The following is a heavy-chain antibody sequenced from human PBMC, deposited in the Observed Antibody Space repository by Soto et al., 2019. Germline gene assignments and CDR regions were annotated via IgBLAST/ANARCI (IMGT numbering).Heavy chain of an antibody. CDR3: ATDSFRSGIAVAGNY. V-gene: IGHV3-23*01. CDR2: ISFGGGST. CDR1: EFTFGSYA. Sequence: EVQLLESGGGLVQPGGSLRLSCAASEFTFGSYAMTWVRQAPGKGLEWVSAISFGGGSTYYADSVKGRFTISRDNSKNTLYLQMTSLRAEDTAIYYCATDSFRSGIAVAGNYWGQGTLVTVSS. D-gene: IGHD6-19*01. J-gene: IGHJ4*02.